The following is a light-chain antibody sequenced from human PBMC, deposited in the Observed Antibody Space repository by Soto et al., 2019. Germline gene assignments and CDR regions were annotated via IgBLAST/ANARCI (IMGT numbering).Light chain of an antibody. CDR3: QQSYSTPKT. V-gene: IGKV1-39*01. J-gene: IGKJ1*01. Sequence: DFQMTQSPSSLSASVGDRVTITCRASQSISSYLNWYQQKPGKAPKLLIYAASSLQSGVPSRFSGSGSGTDFTLTISSLQPEDFATYYCQQSYSTPKTFGQGTKWIS. CDR1: QSISSY. CDR2: AAS.